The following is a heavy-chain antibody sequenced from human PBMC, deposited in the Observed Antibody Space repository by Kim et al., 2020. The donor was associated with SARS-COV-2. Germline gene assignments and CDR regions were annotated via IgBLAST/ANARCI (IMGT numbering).Heavy chain of an antibody. CDR3: ARDPTYCTNGVCQYYFDY. D-gene: IGHD2-8*01. V-gene: IGHV3-49*04. CDR1: GFTFGDYA. CDR2: IRRKAYGGTT. Sequence: GGSLRLSCTASGFTFGDYAMSWVRQAPGKGLEWVGFIRRKAYGGTTEYAASVKGRFTISRDDSKSIAYLQMNSLKTDDTAVYYCARDPTYCTNGVCQYYFDYWGQGTLVTVSS. J-gene: IGHJ4*02.